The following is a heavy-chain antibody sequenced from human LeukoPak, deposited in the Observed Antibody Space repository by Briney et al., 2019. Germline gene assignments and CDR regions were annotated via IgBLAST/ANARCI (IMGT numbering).Heavy chain of an antibody. D-gene: IGHD3-16*02. CDR2: INHSGST. Sequence: SETLSLTCTVSGGSISSSSYYWSWIRQPPGKGLEWIGEINHSGSTNYNPSLKSRVTISVDTSKNQFSLKLSSVTAADTAVYYCARGMRSYDYVWGSYRPYVLSFDYWGQGTLVTVSS. CDR1: GGSISSSSYY. J-gene: IGHJ4*02. V-gene: IGHV4-39*07. CDR3: ARGMRSYDYVWGSYRPYVLSFDY.